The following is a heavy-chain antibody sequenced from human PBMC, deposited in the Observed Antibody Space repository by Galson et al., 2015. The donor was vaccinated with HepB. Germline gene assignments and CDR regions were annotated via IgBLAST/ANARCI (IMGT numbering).Heavy chain of an antibody. J-gene: IGHJ4*02. Sequence: SETLSLTCAVYGGSFSGYYWSWIRQPPGKGLEWIGEINYSGSTNHNPSLKSRISILVDTSKNQFSLKLSSVTAADTAVYYCARGRINKVRGVMGAWLDYWGQGIPVTVSS. CDR1: GGSFSGYY. V-gene: IGHV4-34*01. CDR2: INYSGST. CDR3: ARGRINKVRGVMGAWLDY. D-gene: IGHD3-10*01.